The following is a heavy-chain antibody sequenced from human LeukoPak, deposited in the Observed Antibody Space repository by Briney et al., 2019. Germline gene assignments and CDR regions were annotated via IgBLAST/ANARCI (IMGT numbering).Heavy chain of an antibody. D-gene: IGHD6-13*01. CDR2: INHSGST. J-gene: IGHJ6*02. V-gene: IGHV4-34*01. Sequence: SETLSLTCAVYGGSFSGYYWSWIRQPPGKGLEWIGEINHSGSTNYNPSLKSRVTISVDTSKSQFSLKLSSVTAADTAVYYCARVKLAAAGHFDLIRPYYGMDVWGQGTTVTVSS. CDR3: ARVKLAAAGHFDLIRPYYGMDV. CDR1: GGSFSGYY.